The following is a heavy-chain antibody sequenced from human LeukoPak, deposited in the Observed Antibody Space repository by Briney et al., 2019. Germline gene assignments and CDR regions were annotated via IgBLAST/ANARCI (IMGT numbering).Heavy chain of an antibody. J-gene: IGHJ6*02. CDR3: ARDAPYLAIHYYYYGMDV. CDR1: GYTFTSYG. V-gene: IGHV1-18*01. Sequence: ASVKVSCKASGYTFTSYGISWVRQAPGRGLEWMGWISAYNGNTNYAQKLQGRVTMTTDTSTSTAYMELRSLRSDDTAVYYCARDAPYLAIHYYYYGMDVWGQGTTVTVSS. D-gene: IGHD5-12*01. CDR2: ISAYNGNT.